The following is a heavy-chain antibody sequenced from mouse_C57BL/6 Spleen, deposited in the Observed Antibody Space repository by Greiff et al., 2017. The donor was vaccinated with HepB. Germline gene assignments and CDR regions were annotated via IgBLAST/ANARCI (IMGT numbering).Heavy chain of an antibody. V-gene: IGHV5-16*01. CDR2: INYDGSST. Sequence: EVQVVESEGGLVQPGSSMKLSCTASGFTFSDYYMAWVRQVPEKGLEWVANINYDGSSTYYLDSLKSRFIISRDNAKNILYLQMSSLKSEDTATYYCARDRGGYYYFDYWGQGTTLTVSS. J-gene: IGHJ2*01. CDR3: ARDRGGYYYFDY. CDR1: GFTFSDYY. D-gene: IGHD2-3*01.